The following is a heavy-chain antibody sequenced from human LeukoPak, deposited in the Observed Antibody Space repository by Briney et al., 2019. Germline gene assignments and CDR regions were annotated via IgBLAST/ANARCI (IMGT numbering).Heavy chain of an antibody. V-gene: IGHV1-18*01. CDR1: GYTFTSYG. CDR3: ARGGGITMVRGVNTLAY. Sequence: ASVKVSCKASGYTFTSYGISWVRQAPGQGLEWMGWISAYNGNTNYAQKLQGRVTMTTDTSTSTAYMELRSLRSDDTAMYYCARGGGITMVRGVNTLAYWGQGTLVTVSS. D-gene: IGHD3-10*01. J-gene: IGHJ4*02. CDR2: ISAYNGNT.